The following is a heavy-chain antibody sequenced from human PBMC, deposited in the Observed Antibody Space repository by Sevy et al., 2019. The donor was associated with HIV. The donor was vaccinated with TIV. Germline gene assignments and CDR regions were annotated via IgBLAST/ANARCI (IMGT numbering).Heavy chain of an antibody. CDR1: GGSISSYY. V-gene: IGHV4-59*01. CDR3: ARDRGYSGYDYDY. J-gene: IGHJ4*02. D-gene: IGHD5-12*01. Sequence: SETLSLTCTVSGGSISSYYWSWIRQPPGKGLEWIGNIYYSGSTNYNPSLRSRVTISVDTSKNQFSLKLSSVTAVDTAVYYCARDRGYSGYDYDYWGQGTLVTVS. CDR2: IYYSGST.